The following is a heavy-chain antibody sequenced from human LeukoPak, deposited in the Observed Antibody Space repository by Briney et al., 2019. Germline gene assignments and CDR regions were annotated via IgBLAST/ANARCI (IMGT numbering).Heavy chain of an antibody. Sequence: ASVKVSCKASGYTFTSYYMHWVRQAPGQGLEWMGWISAYNGNTNYAQKLQGRVTMTTDTSTSTAYMELRSLRSDDTAVYYCARVKAAAGHFGYYYYMDVWGKGTTVTVSS. CDR1: GYTFTSYY. D-gene: IGHD6-13*01. CDR3: ARVKAAAGHFGYYYYMDV. CDR2: ISAYNGNT. V-gene: IGHV1-18*04. J-gene: IGHJ6*03.